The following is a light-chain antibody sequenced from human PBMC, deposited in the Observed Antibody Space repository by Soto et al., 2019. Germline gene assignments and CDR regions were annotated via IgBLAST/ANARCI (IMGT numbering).Light chain of an antibody. V-gene: IGKV1-39*01. CDR1: QSISSY. J-gene: IGKJ5*01. CDR3: QHCYIKTPS. Sequence: SLSTFLIGPGAITFRASQSISSYLNWYQQEPGKAPKFLIYAASSLQSGVPSRFSGSGSGTDFTLTISRLQPEDFATYYCQHCYIKTPSFAQGTLLEIK. CDR2: AAS.